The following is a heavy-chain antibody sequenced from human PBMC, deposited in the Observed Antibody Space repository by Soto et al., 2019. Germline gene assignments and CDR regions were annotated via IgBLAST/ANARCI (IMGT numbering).Heavy chain of an antibody. V-gene: IGHV4-39*01. Sequence: SETLSLTCTVSGGSISSSSYYWGWIRQPPGKGLEWIGSIYYSGSTYYNPSLKSRVTISVDTSKNQFSLKRSSVTAADTAVYYCARWDSSGYHFDYWGQGTLVTVSS. CDR3: ARWDSSGYHFDY. D-gene: IGHD3-22*01. J-gene: IGHJ4*02. CDR2: IYYSGST. CDR1: GGSISSSSYY.